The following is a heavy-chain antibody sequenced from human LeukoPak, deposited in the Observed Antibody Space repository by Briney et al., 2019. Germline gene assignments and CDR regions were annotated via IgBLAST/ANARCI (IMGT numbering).Heavy chain of an antibody. CDR1: GFIFNNYW. V-gene: IGHV3-74*01. CDR3: ARDQGGPDY. D-gene: IGHD2-15*01. Sequence: GGSLRLSCAGSGFIFNNYWMHWVRQAPGKGLVWVSRINIDGSSTRYADSVKGRFTISRDNAKNTLSLQMNSLRAEDSGVYYCARDQGGPDYWGQGTLVTVSS. J-gene: IGHJ4*02. CDR2: INIDGSST.